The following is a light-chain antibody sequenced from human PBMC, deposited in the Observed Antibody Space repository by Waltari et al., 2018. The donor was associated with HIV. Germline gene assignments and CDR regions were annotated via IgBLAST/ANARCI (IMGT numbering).Light chain of an antibody. CDR2: EDT. CDR1: SGNIASNH. CDR3: QSYDSTNPCI. V-gene: IGLV6-57*03. J-gene: IGLJ1*01. Sequence: NFMLTQPHSVSESPGKTVTISCARSSGNIASNHVPWYQPRPGSAPTPVIYEDTQRPSGVPDRFSGSIDSSSNSASLTIYELKTEDEADYYCQSYDSTNPCIFGTGTRVTVL.